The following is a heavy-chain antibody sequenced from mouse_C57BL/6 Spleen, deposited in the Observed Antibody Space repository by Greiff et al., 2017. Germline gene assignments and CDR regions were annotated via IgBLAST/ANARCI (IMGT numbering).Heavy chain of an antibody. CDR2: IHPNSGST. CDR3: ARGDYYDYDLYYFDY. CDR1: GYTFTSYW. D-gene: IGHD2-4*01. J-gene: IGHJ2*01. Sequence: VQLQQPGAELVKPGASVTLSCKASGYTFTSYWMHWVKQRPGQGLEWIGMIHPNSGSTNYNEKFKSKATLTVDKSSSTAYMQLSSLTSEDSAVYYCARGDYYDYDLYYFDYWGQGTTLTVSS. V-gene: IGHV1-64*01.